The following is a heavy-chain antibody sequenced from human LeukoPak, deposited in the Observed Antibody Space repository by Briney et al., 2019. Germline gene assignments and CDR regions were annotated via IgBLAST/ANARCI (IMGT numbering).Heavy chain of an antibody. V-gene: IGHV4-39*07. Sequence: SETLSLTCTVSGAAISSDNRYWGWIRQSPGKGLEWIGSIHYSGRTYHNPSLKSRVYISVDTSKNHFSLKLNSATAAETAGYYCGSSSLEYYDILTGYYDWGQGTRVTVS. J-gene: IGHJ1*01. D-gene: IGHD3-9*01. CDR2: IHYSGRT. CDR1: GAAISSDNRY. CDR3: GSSSLEYYDILTGYYD.